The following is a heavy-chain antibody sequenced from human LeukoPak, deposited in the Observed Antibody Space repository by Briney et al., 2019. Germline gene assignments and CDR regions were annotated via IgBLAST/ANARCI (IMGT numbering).Heavy chain of an antibody. Sequence: GGSLRLSCAASRFTFSDYSMNWVRQAPGKGPQWVASISSGSVYIYYADSVKGRFTISRDNAKNSLYLQMNSLRAEDTAVYYCARGSFKAFDIWGQGTMVTVSS. CDR1: RFTFSDYS. J-gene: IGHJ3*02. V-gene: IGHV3-21*01. CDR3: ARGSFKAFDI. CDR2: ISSGSVYI.